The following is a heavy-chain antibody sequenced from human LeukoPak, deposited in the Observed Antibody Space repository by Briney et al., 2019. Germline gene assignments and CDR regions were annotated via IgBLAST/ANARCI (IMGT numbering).Heavy chain of an antibody. CDR1: GFTFSSYG. V-gene: IGHV3-33*05. CDR2: ISYDGSNK. J-gene: IGHJ4*02. D-gene: IGHD4-17*01. Sequence: PGGSLRLSCAASGFTFSSYGMHWVRQAPGKGLEWVAVISYDGSNKYSADSVKGRFTISRDNSKNTLYLQMNSLRPEDTAVYYCATDHGFHYGAYFDYWGQGTLVTVSS. CDR3: ATDHGFHYGAYFDY.